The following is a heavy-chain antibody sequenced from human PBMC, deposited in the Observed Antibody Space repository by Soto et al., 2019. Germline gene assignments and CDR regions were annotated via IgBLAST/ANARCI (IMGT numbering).Heavy chain of an antibody. CDR1: GFTFSNFD. V-gene: IGHV3-13*05. J-gene: IGHJ6*02. D-gene: IGHD2-2*02. CDR2: IGAARDP. CDR3: ARAYTGRLPRRADYYYAMDV. Sequence: PGGSLRLSCATSGFTFSNFDMHWVRQVPGKGLERVSAIGAARDPYYLGSVKGRFTISRENAKNCVYLQMNDLRAGDSAVYYCARAYTGRLPRRADYYYAMDVWGQGTTVTVSS.